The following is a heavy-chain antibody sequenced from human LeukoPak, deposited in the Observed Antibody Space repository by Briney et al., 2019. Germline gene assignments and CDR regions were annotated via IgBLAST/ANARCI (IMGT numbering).Heavy chain of an antibody. CDR3: ATAEWENFYFDS. D-gene: IGHD1-26*01. J-gene: IGHJ4*02. CDR2: TSYGGGA. V-gene: IGHV4-31*03. Sequence: SETLSLTCTVSGASVSRGGYYWSWIRHHPGKSLEWIGFTSYGGGAYYNPSLMSRITMSVDPSQNQFSLKMRDVTAADTAVYFCATAEWENFYFDSWGQGALVAVTS. CDR1: GASVSRGGYY.